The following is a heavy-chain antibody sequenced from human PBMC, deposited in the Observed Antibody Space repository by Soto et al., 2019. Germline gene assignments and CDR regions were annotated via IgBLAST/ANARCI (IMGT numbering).Heavy chain of an antibody. CDR1: NYLFGAFG. J-gene: IGHJ3*01. CDR2: ITPYNGNT. CDR3: ARISARRNDFDV. V-gene: IGHV1-18*01. Sequence: QFQLVQSGAYVKNTGASVKVSCQASNYLFGAFGISWVRQAPGQGLEWMGWITPYNGNTHYAEKFHDRVTMTPDKSTTTAYMEVRRLTSDDTAVDFCARISARRNDFDVWGQGTVVTVSS.